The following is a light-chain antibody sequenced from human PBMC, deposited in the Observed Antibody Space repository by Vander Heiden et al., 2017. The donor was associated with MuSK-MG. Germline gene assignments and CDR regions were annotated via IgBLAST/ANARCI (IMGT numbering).Light chain of an antibody. CDR3: QHYNDYSET. CDR2: SAS. J-gene: IGKJ1*01. CDR1: QSVSTY. V-gene: IGKV1-5*03. Sequence: DIQMTQSPSTLSASVGDRVTIACRAGQSVSTYLAWYQQKPGKAPKLLIYSASTLESGVPSRFSGSGSGTEFTLTISSLQPDDFATYYCQHYNDYSETFGQGTKVEIK.